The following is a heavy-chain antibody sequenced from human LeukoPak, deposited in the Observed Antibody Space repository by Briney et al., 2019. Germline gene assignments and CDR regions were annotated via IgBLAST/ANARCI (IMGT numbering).Heavy chain of an antibody. V-gene: IGHV3-48*03. CDR1: RFSFCVYE. D-gene: IGHD4-17*01. CDR2: ISSSGGTR. Sequence: SLRLSRAASRFSFCVYEIYPVRQAPRKGLGWVSYISSSGGTRYYADSVKGRFTISRDNAKNSLYLQMNSLRAEDTAVYYCATLTVASSFDYWGQGTLVTVSS. J-gene: IGHJ4*02. CDR3: ATLTVASSFDY.